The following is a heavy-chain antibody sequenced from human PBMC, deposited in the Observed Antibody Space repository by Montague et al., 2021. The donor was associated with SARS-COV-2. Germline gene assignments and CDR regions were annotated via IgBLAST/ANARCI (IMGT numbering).Heavy chain of an antibody. Sequence: SETLSLTCTVSGGSISSSSYYWGWIRQPPGKGLEWIGSIYYSGSTYYNPSLKSRVTISVDTSKNQFSLKLSSVTAADTAVYYCGRQGSSSSWYGGYYYGMDVWGRGTTVTVSS. CDR2: IYYSGST. CDR3: GRQGSSSSWYGGYYYGMDV. D-gene: IGHD6-13*01. J-gene: IGHJ6*02. V-gene: IGHV4-39*01. CDR1: GGSISSSSYY.